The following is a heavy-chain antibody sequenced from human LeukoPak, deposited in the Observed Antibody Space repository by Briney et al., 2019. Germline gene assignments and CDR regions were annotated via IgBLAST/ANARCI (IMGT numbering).Heavy chain of an antibody. Sequence: GGSLRLSCAASGFIFNTYAMSWVRQAPGKGLEWVSTIRGSGESTHYADSVQGRFTISRDNSKNTFYLQTNSLRAEDTAAYYCAKGGYCSSSSCYYGWFEPWGQGTLVTVSS. J-gene: IGHJ5*02. CDR1: GFIFNTYA. CDR3: AKGGYCSSSSCYYGWFEP. V-gene: IGHV3-23*01. CDR2: IRGSGEST. D-gene: IGHD2-2*01.